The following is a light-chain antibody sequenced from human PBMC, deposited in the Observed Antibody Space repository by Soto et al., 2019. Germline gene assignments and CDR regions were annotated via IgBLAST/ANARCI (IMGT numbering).Light chain of an antibody. CDR1: QNINNY. J-gene: IGKJ4*01. CDR3: QQTYDTLT. V-gene: IGKV1-39*01. CDR2: ATS. Sequence: DIQMTQSPSSLSASVGDTVTITCRARQNINNYLNWYQQKPGKAPKLLIYATSHVQSGVPSMFSGCGCRTQFHLTFSSLQPEDFANYYCQQTYDTLTFGGGTTV.